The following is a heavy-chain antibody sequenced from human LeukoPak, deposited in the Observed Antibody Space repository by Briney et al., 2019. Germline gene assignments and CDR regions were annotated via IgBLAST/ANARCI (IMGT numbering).Heavy chain of an antibody. J-gene: IGHJ4*02. Sequence: GGSLRLSCAASGFTVSSNYMSWVRQAPGKGLEWVSVIYSGGSTYYADSVKGRFTISRDNSKNTLYLQMNSLRAEDTAVYYCARSRWWQLAMIFDYWGQGTLVTVSS. CDR2: IYSGGST. CDR1: GFTVSSNY. V-gene: IGHV3-66*01. D-gene: IGHD2-15*01. CDR3: ARSRWWQLAMIFDY.